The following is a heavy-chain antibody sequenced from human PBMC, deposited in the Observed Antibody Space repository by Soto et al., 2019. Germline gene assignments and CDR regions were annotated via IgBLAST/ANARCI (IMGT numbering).Heavy chain of an antibody. CDR2: IYYSGST. J-gene: IGHJ4*02. Sequence: PSETLSLTCTVSGGSISSYYWSWIRQPPGKGLEWIGYIYYSGSTNYNPSLKSRVTISVDTSKNQFSLKLSSVTAADTAVYYCARSLQPFINHFDYWGQGTLVTVSS. CDR1: GGSISSYY. V-gene: IGHV4-59*01. D-gene: IGHD3-10*01. CDR3: ARSLQPFINHFDY.